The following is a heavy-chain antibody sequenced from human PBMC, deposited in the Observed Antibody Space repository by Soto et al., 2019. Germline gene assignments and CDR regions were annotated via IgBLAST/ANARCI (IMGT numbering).Heavy chain of an antibody. V-gene: IGHV3-23*01. J-gene: IGHJ4*02. CDR3: AKDLYYDFWSGYNQFEY. CDR1: GFTLTNYA. Sequence: GGSLRLSCAASGFTLTNYAMSWVRQAPGKGLEWVSAISGRGYGTYYADSVKGRFTISRDNSKNTLYLQMNSLRAEDTAVYYCAKDLYYDFWSGYNQFEYWGQGTLVTVSS. D-gene: IGHD3-3*01. CDR2: ISGRGYGT.